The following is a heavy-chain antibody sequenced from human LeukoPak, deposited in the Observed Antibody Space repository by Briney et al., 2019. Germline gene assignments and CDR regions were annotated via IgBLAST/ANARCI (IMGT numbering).Heavy chain of an antibody. D-gene: IGHD2/OR15-2a*01. CDR2: ISENSGDT. CDR1: GFTFSASY. Sequence: PGGSLRLSCVASGFTFSASYMTWVRQPPGKGLEWLSYISENSGDTNYADSVKGRFTVSRDNAKNSLYLQMNSLRVEDTAVYYCTRKGSQWDFLVDYWGQGTRVAVSP. J-gene: IGHJ4*02. CDR3: TRKGSQWDFLVDY. V-gene: IGHV3-11*06.